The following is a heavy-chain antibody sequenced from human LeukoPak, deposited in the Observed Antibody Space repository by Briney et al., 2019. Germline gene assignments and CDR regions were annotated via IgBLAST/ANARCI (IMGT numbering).Heavy chain of an antibody. CDR2: IYYSGST. J-gene: IGHJ6*03. V-gene: IGHV4-39*01. CDR1: GGSISSSSYY. Sequence: SETLSLTCTVSGGSISSSSYYWGWIRQPPGKGLEWIGSIYYSGSTYYNPSLQSRVTISVDTSKNQFSLKLSSVTAADTAVYYCARVPRSYYYYYYMDVWSKGTTVTVSS. CDR3: ARVPRSYYYYYYMDV. D-gene: IGHD2-2*01.